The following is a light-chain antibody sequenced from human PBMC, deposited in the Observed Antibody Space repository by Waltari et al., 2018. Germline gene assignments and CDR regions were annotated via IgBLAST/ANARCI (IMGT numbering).Light chain of an antibody. CDR1: QSIGRY. Sequence: EIVLTQSPGTLSLSPGERATLSCRASQSIGRYLAWDQQKPDQAPRLLIYGASRRATGIPDRFSGSGSGTDFSLTISRLEPEDFAVYYCQNHERLPATFGQGTKVEIK. J-gene: IGKJ1*01. CDR3: QNHERLPAT. V-gene: IGKV3-20*01. CDR2: GAS.